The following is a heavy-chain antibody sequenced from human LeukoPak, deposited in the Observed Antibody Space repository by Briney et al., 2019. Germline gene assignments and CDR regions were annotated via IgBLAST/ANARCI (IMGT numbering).Heavy chain of an antibody. J-gene: IGHJ4*02. CDR3: ANPHFDY. Sequence: GGTLRLSWAASGFTFSSYGMSWVRQAPGKGLEWVAFIRLDGSNKYYADSVRGRFTISRDNSKNTLYLQMNSLRAEDTALYYCANPHFDYWGQGTLVTVSS. CDR2: IRLDGSNK. V-gene: IGHV3-30*02. CDR1: GFTFSSYG.